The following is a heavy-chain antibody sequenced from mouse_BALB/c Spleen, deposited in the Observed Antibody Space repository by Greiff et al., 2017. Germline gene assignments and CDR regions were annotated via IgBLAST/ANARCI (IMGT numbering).Heavy chain of an antibody. Sequence: EVMLVESGGGLVQPGGSRKLSCAASGFTFSSFGMHWVRQAPEKGLEWVAYISSGSSTIYYADTVKGRFTISRDNPKNTLFLQMTSLRSEDTAMYYCASYRFDYWGQGTTLTVSS. CDR3: ASYRFDY. CDR1: GFTFSSFG. D-gene: IGHD5-5*01. V-gene: IGHV5-17*02. CDR2: ISSGSSTI. J-gene: IGHJ2*01.